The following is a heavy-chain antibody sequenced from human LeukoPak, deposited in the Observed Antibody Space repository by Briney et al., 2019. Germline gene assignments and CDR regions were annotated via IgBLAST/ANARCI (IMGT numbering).Heavy chain of an antibody. Sequence: SETLSLTCTVSGGSISSSSYYWGWIRQPAGRGLEWIGRIYPSGSTNYNPSLKSRVTISLDTSKNQFSLKLSSVTAADTAVYYCARDVLAAPGTFDYWGQGALVTVSS. D-gene: IGHD6-13*01. CDR1: GGSISSSSYY. CDR2: IYPSGST. J-gene: IGHJ4*02. CDR3: ARDVLAAPGTFDY. V-gene: IGHV4-61*02.